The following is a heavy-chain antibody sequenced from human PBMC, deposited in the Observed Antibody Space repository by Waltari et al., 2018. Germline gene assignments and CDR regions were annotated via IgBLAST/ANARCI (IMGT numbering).Heavy chain of an antibody. CDR2: FHINDAGI. CDR1: GFTFSDYG. Sequence: EVQLLESGGGLVQPGGSLRLSCAASGFTFSDYGMTWVRQAPAEVPEWVSVFHINDAGIYYADSVKGRFSISRDNSKNTLYLQMNSLRAEDTATYYCARGGYDLDYWGQGTRVTVSS. CDR3: ARGGYDLDY. V-gene: IGHV3-23*01. D-gene: IGHD5-12*01. J-gene: IGHJ4*02.